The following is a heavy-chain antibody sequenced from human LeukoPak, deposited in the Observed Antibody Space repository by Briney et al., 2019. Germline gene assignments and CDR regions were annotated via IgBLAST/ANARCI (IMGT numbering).Heavy chain of an antibody. Sequence: QAGGSLRLSCAAAGFSFSSYWMHWGRQVPGKGLVWGSRINSDGTSTNYADSVKGRFTISRDNAKNTLYLQMNSLRAEDTAVYYCAGGGWAFSIWGQGTMVTVSS. V-gene: IGHV3-74*01. CDR3: AGGGWAFSI. J-gene: IGHJ3*02. CDR2: INSDGTST. CDR1: GFSFSSYW.